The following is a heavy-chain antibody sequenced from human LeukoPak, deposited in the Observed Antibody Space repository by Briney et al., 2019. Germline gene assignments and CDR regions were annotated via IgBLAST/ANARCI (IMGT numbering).Heavy chain of an antibody. J-gene: IGHJ5*02. Sequence: ASVKVSCKASGYTFTGYYMHWVRQAPGQGLEWXXXXNQNSGGTNYAQKFQGRVTMTRDTSISTAYMELSRLRSDDTAVYYCARDSADYSDDQNWFDPWGQGTLVTVSS. CDR1: GYTFTGYY. V-gene: IGHV1-2*02. D-gene: IGHD4-17*01. CDR3: ARDSADYSDDQNWFDP. CDR2: XNQNSGGT.